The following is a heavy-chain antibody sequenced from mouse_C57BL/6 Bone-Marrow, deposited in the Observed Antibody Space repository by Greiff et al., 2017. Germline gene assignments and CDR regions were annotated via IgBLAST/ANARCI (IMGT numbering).Heavy chain of an antibody. CDR2: IDPSDSYT. D-gene: IGHD1-1*01. Sequence: QVQLQQPGAELVKPGASVKLSCKASGYTFTSYWMQWVKQRPGQGLEWIGEIDPSDSYTNYNQKFKGKATLTVDTSSSTAYMQLSSLTSEDSAVYYCARDITTVVAPFDYWGQGTTLTVSS. J-gene: IGHJ2*01. CDR1: GYTFTSYW. V-gene: IGHV1-50*01. CDR3: ARDITTVVAPFDY.